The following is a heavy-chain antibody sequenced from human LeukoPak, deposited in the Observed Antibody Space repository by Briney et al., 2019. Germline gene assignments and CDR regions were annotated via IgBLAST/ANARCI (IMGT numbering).Heavy chain of an antibody. D-gene: IGHD1-1*01. CDR2: ITPGGDST. V-gene: IGHV3-23*01. CDR1: GFTFGIYA. Sequence: GGSLRLSCEASGFTFGIYAMSWIRQRPGKGLEWVSSITPGGDSTFYADSVKGRFTISRANSKSTLYLQMNSLRAEDTAVYQLWREAKGNWHQLDHLGLGTLVSVSS. J-gene: IGHJ4*02. CDR3: WREAKGNWHQLDH.